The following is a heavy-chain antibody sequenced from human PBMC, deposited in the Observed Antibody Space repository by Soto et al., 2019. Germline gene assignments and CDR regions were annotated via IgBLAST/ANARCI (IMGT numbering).Heavy chain of an antibody. D-gene: IGHD4-17*01. V-gene: IGHV4-59*01. Sequence: SETLSLTCTVSGGSISSYYWSWIRQPPGKGLEWIGYIYYSGSTNYNPSLKSRVTISVDTSKNQFSLKLSSVTAADTAVYYCARDRFWGINDYGDYDRGYYYYGMDVWGQGTTVTVSS. CDR2: IYYSGST. CDR1: GGSISSYY. J-gene: IGHJ6*02. CDR3: ARDRFWGINDYGDYDRGYYYYGMDV.